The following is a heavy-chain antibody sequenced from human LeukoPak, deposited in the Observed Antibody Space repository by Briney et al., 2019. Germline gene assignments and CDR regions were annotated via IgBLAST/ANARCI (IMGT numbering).Heavy chain of an antibody. CDR3: ARVPYDFWSGYYKGSSFDY. V-gene: IGHV4-61*01. CDR1: GGSVSSGSYY. CDR2: IYHSGST. D-gene: IGHD3-3*01. Sequence: PSETLSLTCTVSGGSVSSGSYYWSWIRQPPGKGLEWIGYIYHSGSTNYNPSLKSRVTISVDKSKNQFSLKLSSVTAADTAVYYCARVPYDFWSGYYKGSSFDYWGQGTLVTVSS. J-gene: IGHJ4*02.